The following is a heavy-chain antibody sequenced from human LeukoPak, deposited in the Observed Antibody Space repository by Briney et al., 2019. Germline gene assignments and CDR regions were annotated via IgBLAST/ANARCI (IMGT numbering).Heavy chain of an antibody. V-gene: IGHV3-21*01. Sequence: GGSLRLSCAGSVLTFSSYSMNWVRQAPGKGLEWVSSISSSSSYIYYADSVKGRFTISRDNAKNSLYLQMNSLRAEDTAVYYCARFSGYDSFDYWGQGTLVTVSS. CDR1: VLTFSSYS. J-gene: IGHJ4*02. CDR3: ARFSGYDSFDY. D-gene: IGHD5-12*01. CDR2: ISSSSSYI.